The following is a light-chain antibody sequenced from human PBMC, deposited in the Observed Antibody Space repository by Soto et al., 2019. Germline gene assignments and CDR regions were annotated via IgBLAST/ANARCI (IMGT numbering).Light chain of an antibody. V-gene: IGKV1-5*01. CDR2: DAS. CDR3: QQYNSYSWT. Sequence: DIQMTQSPSTLSASVGDRVTITCRASQSIYKWLAWYQQKPGQAPKLLIYDASSLQSGVPSRFSGSASGTDFTLTISSLQPDDFATYYCQQYNSYSWTFGQGTKVDI. CDR1: QSIYKW. J-gene: IGKJ1*01.